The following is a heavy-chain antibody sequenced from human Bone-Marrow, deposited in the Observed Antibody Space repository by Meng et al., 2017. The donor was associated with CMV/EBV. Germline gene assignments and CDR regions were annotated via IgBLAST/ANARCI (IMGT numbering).Heavy chain of an antibody. V-gene: IGHV3-30*02. Sequence: GESLKISCEASGFNFSTSGMNWVRQAPGKGLEWMTFIRHDGGLRFYADSVKGRFTISRDNSKNTVYLQMNSLRPEDTAVYYCAKGPYDSGPFDYWGQGKMATVSS. CDR1: GFNFSTSG. CDR2: IRHDGGLR. CDR3: AKGPYDSGPFDY. D-gene: IGHD3-22*01. J-gene: IGHJ4*02.